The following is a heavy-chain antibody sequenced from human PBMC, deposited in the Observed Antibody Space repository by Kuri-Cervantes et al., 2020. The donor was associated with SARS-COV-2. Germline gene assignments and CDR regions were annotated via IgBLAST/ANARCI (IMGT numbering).Heavy chain of an antibody. CDR3: ARGLVAVVPSPVLGLGPHYYSYHVDV. Sequence: GSLRLSCVVSGGSISSGGYSWSWIRQPPGKGLEWIGEINHSGGTNHNPSLKSRVIISADTSKNQFSLKMRSVTAADTAVYYCARGLVAVVPSPVLGLGPHYYSYHVDVWGHGTTVTVSS. J-gene: IGHJ6*02. V-gene: IGHV4-34*01. D-gene: IGHD2-2*01. CDR1: GGSISSGGYS. CDR2: INHSGGT.